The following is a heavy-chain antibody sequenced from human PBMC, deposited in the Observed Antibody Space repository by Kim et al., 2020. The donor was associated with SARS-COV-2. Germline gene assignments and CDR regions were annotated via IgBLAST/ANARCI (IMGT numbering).Heavy chain of an antibody. CDR1: GFTFSSYA. V-gene: IGHV3-23*01. CDR3: AKMGGGYNLGYYYYGMDV. D-gene: IGHD5-12*01. CDR2: ISGSGGST. Sequence: GGSLRLSCAASGFTFSSYAMSWVRQAPGKGLEWASAISGSGGSTYYADSVKGRFTISRDNSKNTLYLQMNSLRAEDTAVYYCAKMGGGYNLGYYYYGMDVWGQGTTVTVSS. J-gene: IGHJ6*02.